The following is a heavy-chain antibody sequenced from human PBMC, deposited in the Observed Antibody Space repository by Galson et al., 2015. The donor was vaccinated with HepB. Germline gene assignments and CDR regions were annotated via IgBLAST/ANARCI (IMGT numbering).Heavy chain of an antibody. CDR3: ASGPMVRGGYYFDY. Sequence: SVKVSCKASGGTFSSYAISWVRQAPGQGLEWMGGIIPIFGTANYAQKFQGRVTITADESTSTAYMELSSLRSEDTAVYYCASGPMVRGGYYFDYWGQGTLVTVSS. D-gene: IGHD3-10*01. J-gene: IGHJ4*02. CDR1: GGTFSSYA. V-gene: IGHV1-69*13. CDR2: IIPIFGTA.